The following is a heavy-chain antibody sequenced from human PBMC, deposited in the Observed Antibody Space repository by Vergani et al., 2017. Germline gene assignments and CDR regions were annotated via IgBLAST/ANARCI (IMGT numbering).Heavy chain of an antibody. V-gene: IGHV3-13*01. J-gene: IGHJ4*02. D-gene: IGHD4-23*01. CDR1: GFTFSSYD. CDR2: IGTAGDT. CDR3: ARAVSTTVGDPPGY. Sequence: EVQLVESGGGLVQPGGSLRLSCAASGFTFSSYDMHWVRQATGKGLELVSAIGTAGDTYYPGSVKGRFTISRENAKNSMYLQMNSLRVGDTAIYYCARAVSTTVGDPPGYWGQGTLVTVSS.